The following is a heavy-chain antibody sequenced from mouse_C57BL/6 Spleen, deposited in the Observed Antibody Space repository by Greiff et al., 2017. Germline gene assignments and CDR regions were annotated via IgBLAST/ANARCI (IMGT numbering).Heavy chain of an antibody. D-gene: IGHD1-1*01. J-gene: IGHJ4*01. CDR3: ARGIYYGSSEYYYAMDY. CDR2: ISSGSSTL. CDR1: GFTFSDYG. Sequence: EVKLMESGGGLVKPGGSLKLSCAASGFTFSDYGMHWVRQAPEKGLEWVAYISSGSSTLYYADTVKGRFTIARDNAKNTLFLQMTSLRSEDTAMYYCARGIYYGSSEYYYAMDYWGQGTSVTVSS. V-gene: IGHV5-17*01.